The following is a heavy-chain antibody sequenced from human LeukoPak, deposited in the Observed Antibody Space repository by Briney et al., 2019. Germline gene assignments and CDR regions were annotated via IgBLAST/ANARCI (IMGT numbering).Heavy chain of an antibody. Sequence: GGSLRLSCTASGFTFGDYAMSWVRQAPGKGLEWVGFIRSKAYGGTTEYAASVKGRFTISRDDSKSIAYLQMNSLKTEDTAVYYCTRDRVPLDFGFDYYGSGSYYHDYWGQGTLVTVSS. D-gene: IGHD3-10*01. CDR2: IRSKAYGGTT. V-gene: IGHV3-49*04. CDR3: TRDRVPLDFGFDYYGSGSYYHDY. J-gene: IGHJ4*02. CDR1: GFTFGDYA.